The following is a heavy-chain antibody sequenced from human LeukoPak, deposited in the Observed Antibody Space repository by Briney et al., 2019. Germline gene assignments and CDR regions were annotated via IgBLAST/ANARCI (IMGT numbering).Heavy chain of an antibody. CDR2: INPNSGGT. CDR3: ARHPIAAAGTSYYYYGMDV. Sequence: ASVKVSCKASGYTFTGYYMHWVRQAPGQGLEWMGWINPNSGGTNYAQKFQGRVIMTRDTSISTAYMELSRLRSDDTAVYYCARHPIAAAGTSYYYYGMDVWGQGTTVTVSS. D-gene: IGHD6-13*01. V-gene: IGHV1-2*02. CDR1: GYTFTGYY. J-gene: IGHJ6*02.